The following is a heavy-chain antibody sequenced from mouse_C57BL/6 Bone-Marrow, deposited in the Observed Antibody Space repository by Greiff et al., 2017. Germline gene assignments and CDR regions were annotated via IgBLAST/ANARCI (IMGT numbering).Heavy chain of an antibody. J-gene: IGHJ3*01. CDR3: AKGDGYRFAY. CDR2: IGPSDSYT. V-gene: IGHV1-69*01. CDR1: GYTFTSYW. Sequence: VQLQQPGAELVMPGASVKLSCKASGYTFTSYWMHWVKQRPGQGLEWIGEIGPSDSYTNYNQKFKGKSTLTVDKSSSTAYMQLSSLTSGDSAVYYCAKGDGYRFAYWGQGTLVTVSA. D-gene: IGHD2-3*01.